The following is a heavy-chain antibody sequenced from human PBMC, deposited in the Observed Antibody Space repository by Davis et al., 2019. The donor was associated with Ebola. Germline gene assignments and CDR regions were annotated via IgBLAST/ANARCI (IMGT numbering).Heavy chain of an antibody. D-gene: IGHD2-2*02. J-gene: IGHJ6*02. V-gene: IGHV1-18*01. Sequence: ASVKVSCKASGYTFTSYGISWVRQAPGQGLEWMGWISAYNGNTNYAQKLQGRVTITAGKSTSTAYMELSSLRSEDTAVYYCARVPAAIRDYYYGMDVWGQGTTVTVSS. CDR1: GYTFTSYG. CDR2: ISAYNGNT. CDR3: ARVPAAIRDYYYGMDV.